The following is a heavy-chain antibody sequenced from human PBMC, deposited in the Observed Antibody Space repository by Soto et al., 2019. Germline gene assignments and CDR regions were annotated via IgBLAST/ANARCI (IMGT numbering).Heavy chain of an antibody. CDR2: IIPIFGSR. Sequence: QVQLVQSGPEVKKPGTSVKVSCKASGGTFSTQAINWVRQAPGQGLEWMGGIIPIFGSRNYAHKFRGRLTITADESTTTAYRELSSLRSEDTAVYYCAREGRIVGATTHFAYWGQGTLVTVSS. V-gene: IGHV1-69*01. D-gene: IGHD1-26*01. J-gene: IGHJ4*02. CDR3: AREGRIVGATTHFAY. CDR1: GGTFSTQA.